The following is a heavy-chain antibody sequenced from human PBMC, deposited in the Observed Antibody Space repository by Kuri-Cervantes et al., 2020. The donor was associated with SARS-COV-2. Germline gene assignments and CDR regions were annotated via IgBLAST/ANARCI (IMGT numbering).Heavy chain of an antibody. CDR2: NFYSGSI. V-gene: IGHV4-39*01. CDR3: ARLSLGPAVTGGFDI. CDR1: GGSISSTSSY. Sequence: GSLRLSCNVSGGSISSTSSYWGWVRQPPGKGLEWIATNFYSGSIYYNPSLRGRVTISVDTSNNQFSLKVTSVTAADTAVYYCARLSLGPAVTGGFDIWGQGTMVTVSS. D-gene: IGHD4-17*01. J-gene: IGHJ3*02.